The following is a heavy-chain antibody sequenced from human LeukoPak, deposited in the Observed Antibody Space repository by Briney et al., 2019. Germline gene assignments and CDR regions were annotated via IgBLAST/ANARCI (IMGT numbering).Heavy chain of an antibody. CDR3: ASLGGYYDSSGYYYSPFLEDY. Sequence: SVKVSCKASGGTFSSYAISWVRQAPGQGLEWMGRIIPILGIANYAQKFQGRVTITADKSTSTAYTELSSLRSEDTAVYYCASLGGYYDSSGYYYSPFLEDYWGQGTLVTVSS. V-gene: IGHV1-69*04. CDR1: GGTFSSYA. CDR2: IIPILGIA. D-gene: IGHD3-22*01. J-gene: IGHJ4*02.